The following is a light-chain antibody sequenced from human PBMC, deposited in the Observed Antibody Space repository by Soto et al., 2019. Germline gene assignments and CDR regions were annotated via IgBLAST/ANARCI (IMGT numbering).Light chain of an antibody. CDR2: GAS. V-gene: IGKV3-15*01. CDR1: QSVSAK. Sequence: EIVMTQSPATLSVSPGERATLSCRASQSVSAKLAWYQQKPGQAPRLLISGASTRATGFPARFSGSGSGTEFTLTISSLQSEEFAGYYCQQYNNWPLPFGGGTKVEIK. J-gene: IGKJ4*01. CDR3: QQYNNWPLP.